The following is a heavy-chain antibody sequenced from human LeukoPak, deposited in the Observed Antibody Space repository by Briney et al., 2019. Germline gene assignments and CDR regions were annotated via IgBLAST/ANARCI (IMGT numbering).Heavy chain of an antibody. V-gene: IGHV3-30*02. D-gene: IGHD2-8*02. CDR1: GFTFSSYG. Sequence: GGSLRLSCAASGFTFSSYGMHWVRQAPGKGLEWVAFIRYDGRNKYYADSVKGRFTISRDNSKNTLYLQMNSLRAEDTAIYYCATYRQVLLPFESWGQGTLVTVSS. CDR3: ATYRQVLLPFES. CDR2: IRYDGRNK. J-gene: IGHJ4*02.